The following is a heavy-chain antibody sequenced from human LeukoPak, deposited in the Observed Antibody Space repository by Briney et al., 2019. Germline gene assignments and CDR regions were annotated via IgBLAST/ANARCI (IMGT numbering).Heavy chain of an antibody. CDR2: IYYSGST. J-gene: IGHJ4*02. V-gene: IGHV4-39*01. Sequence: SETLSLTCTVSGGSISSYYWSWIRQPPGKGLEWIGSIYYSGSTYYNPSLKSRVTISVDTSKNQFSLKLSSVTAADTAVYYCARLGVHSYYFDYWGQGTLVTVSS. CDR3: ARLGVHSYYFDY. D-gene: IGHD1-1*01. CDR1: GGSISSYY.